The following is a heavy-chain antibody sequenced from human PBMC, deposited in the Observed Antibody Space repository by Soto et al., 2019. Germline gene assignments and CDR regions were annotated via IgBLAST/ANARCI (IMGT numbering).Heavy chain of an antibody. CDR2: IDGAGRST. D-gene: IGHD6-6*01. Sequence: EVQLVESGGGSVQPGGSLRLSCAASGFTFSSYWMHWVRQPPGKGLVWVSRIDGAGRSTNYADSVKGRFTISRDNAKNTLYLQMNSLRAEYTAVYYCARVGSTSGYWGQGTLVTVSS. J-gene: IGHJ4*02. CDR3: ARVGSTSGY. V-gene: IGHV3-74*01. CDR1: GFTFSSYW.